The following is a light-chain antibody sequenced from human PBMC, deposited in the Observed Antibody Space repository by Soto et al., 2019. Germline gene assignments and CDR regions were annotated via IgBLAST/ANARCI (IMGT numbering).Light chain of an antibody. J-gene: IGKJ4*02. V-gene: IGKV1-33*01. CDR3: QQYNSMLS. CDR1: HDVSRN. Sequence: DIQMTQSPSSLSASEGDRVTITCQSSHDVSRNLNWFQQKPGEAPQLLIYDASNLERGVPSRFSGSGSATDFTLTISSLQPEDVATYYCQQYNSMLSVGGGTEVEIK. CDR2: DAS.